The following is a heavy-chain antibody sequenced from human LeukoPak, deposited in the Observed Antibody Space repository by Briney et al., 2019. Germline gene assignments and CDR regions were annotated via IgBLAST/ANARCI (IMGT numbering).Heavy chain of an antibody. J-gene: IGHJ4*02. D-gene: IGHD1-26*01. CDR3: ARQDGTFDY. CDR2: IYPRDSDT. V-gene: IGHV5-51*01. CDR1: GYSFVNYW. Sequence: GESLKISCKGSGYSFVNYWIGWVRQMPGKGLEWVGIIYPRDSDTRYSPSFQGQVTISVDKSIRTAYLHWSSLKSSDTATYFCARQDGTFDYWGQGTRVTVS.